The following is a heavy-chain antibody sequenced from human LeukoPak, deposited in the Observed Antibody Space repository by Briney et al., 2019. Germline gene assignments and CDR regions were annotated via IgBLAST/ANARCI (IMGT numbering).Heavy chain of an antibody. J-gene: IGHJ4*02. CDR3: AGVAVGVTKSFDY. CDR1: SYSISSGYY. D-gene: IGHD1-26*01. V-gene: IGHV4-38-2*01. CDR2: IFQSGVT. Sequence: SETLSLTCAVSSYSISSGYYWGWIRQPPGKGLEWIGSIFQSGVTYYNPSLKSRVTISVDTSKNQFSLKLSSLTAADTAVYYCAGVAVGVTKSFDYWGQGTLVTVSS.